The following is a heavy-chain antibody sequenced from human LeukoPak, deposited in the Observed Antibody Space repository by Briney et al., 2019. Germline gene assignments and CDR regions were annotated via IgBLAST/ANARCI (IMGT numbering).Heavy chain of an antibody. CDR1: GFSFSSYW. CDR3: ARVPPYCSGGSCYFPTKYYYYGMDV. Sequence: PEGSLRLSCAASGFSFSSYWMSWVRQTPEKGLEFVANINQDGSVTNYVDSLKGRCTISRDNAKKSRYLQMNSLRAEDTAVYYCARVPPYCSGGSCYFPTKYYYYGMDVWGQGTTVTVSS. J-gene: IGHJ6*02. V-gene: IGHV3-7*01. D-gene: IGHD2-15*01. CDR2: INQDGSVT.